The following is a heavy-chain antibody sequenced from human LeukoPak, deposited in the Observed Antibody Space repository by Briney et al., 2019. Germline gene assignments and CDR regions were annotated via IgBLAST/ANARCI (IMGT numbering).Heavy chain of an antibody. J-gene: IGHJ2*01. CDR2: ISAGSDTV. CDR1: GLSLSSNN. CDR3: TRDLGLRRMI. V-gene: IGHV3-48*04. Sequence: GSLRLSCAASGLSLSSNNMHWVRQPPGGGLEWLSYISAGSDTVFSADSVRGRFSISRENARELLFLQMNSLRVDDTAVYYCTRDLGLRRMIWGRGTLVIVSS.